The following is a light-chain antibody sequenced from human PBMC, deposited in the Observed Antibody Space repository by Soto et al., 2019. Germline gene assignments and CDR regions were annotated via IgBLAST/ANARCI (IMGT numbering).Light chain of an antibody. V-gene: IGKV3-20*01. CDR2: GAS. Sequence: EIVMTQSPGTLSLSPGERATISCRASQVIGSRYLAWYHQKSGQAPRLLISGASSRATGIPDRFSGSGSGTDFTLTLSRLEPEDFGVYYCQQFGSSIPHTFGQGTKVDIK. CDR3: QQFGSSIPHT. J-gene: IGKJ2*01. CDR1: QVIGSRY.